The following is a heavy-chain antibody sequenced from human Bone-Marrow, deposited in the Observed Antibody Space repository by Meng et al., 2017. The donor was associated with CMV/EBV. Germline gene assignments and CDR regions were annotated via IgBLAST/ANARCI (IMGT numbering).Heavy chain of an antibody. CDR1: GFTFSSYW. Sequence: GESLKISCAASGFTFSSYWMHWVRQAPGKGLVWVSRINSDGSSTSYADSVKGRFTISRDNAKNSLYLQMNSLRAEDTALDYCAKDVGVKYYFYAMDVWGQGTTVTVSS. V-gene: IGHV3-74*01. J-gene: IGHJ6*02. CDR2: INSDGSST. D-gene: IGHD2-21*01. CDR3: AKDVGVKYYFYAMDV.